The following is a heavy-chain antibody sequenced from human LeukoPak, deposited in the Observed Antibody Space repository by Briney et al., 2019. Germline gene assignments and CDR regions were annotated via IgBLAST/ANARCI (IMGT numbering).Heavy chain of an antibody. CDR1: GFTFSSYF. J-gene: IGHJ6*03. V-gene: IGHV3-48*01. CDR2: ISSSSSTI. CDR3: ARVGRGYYYYMDV. Sequence: TGGSLRLSCAASGFTFSSYFMNWVRQAPGKGLEWVSYISSSSSTIYYADSVKGRFTISRDNAKNSLYLQMNSLRAEDTAVYYCARVGRGYYYYMDVWGKGTTVTVSS. D-gene: IGHD1-26*01.